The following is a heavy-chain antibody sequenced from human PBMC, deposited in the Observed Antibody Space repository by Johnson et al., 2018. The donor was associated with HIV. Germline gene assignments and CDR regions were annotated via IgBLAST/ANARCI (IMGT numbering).Heavy chain of an antibody. CDR2: IYSGDTT. CDR3: AKERGISGGFDF. J-gene: IGHJ3*01. CDR1: GFTVNGNY. Sequence: VQLVESGGGLVQPGGSLRLSCAVSGFTVNGNYMSWVRQAPGKGLEWVSVIYSGDTTSYADPEKGRFTISRDTSKNTLYLQMNSLRAEDTAVYYCAKERGISGGFDFWGQGTRVTVSS. V-gene: IGHV3-66*01. D-gene: IGHD2-15*01.